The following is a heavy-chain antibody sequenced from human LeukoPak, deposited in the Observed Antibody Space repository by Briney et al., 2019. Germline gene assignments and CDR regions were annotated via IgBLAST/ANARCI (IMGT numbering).Heavy chain of an antibody. Sequence: VKVSCKXSGYTFTSYDINWVRQATGQGLEWMGWMNPNSGNTGYAQKFQGRVTMTRNTSISTAYMELSSLRSEDTAVYYCARYCSGGSCSNFDYWGQGTLVTVSS. J-gene: IGHJ4*02. CDR3: ARYCSGGSCSNFDY. V-gene: IGHV1-8*01. CDR1: GYTFTSYD. CDR2: MNPNSGNT. D-gene: IGHD2-15*01.